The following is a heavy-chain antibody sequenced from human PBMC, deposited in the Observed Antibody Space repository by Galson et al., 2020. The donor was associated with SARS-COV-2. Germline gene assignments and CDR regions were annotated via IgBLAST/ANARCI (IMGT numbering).Heavy chain of an antibody. CDR3: ARATTMIVAQDAFDI. D-gene: IGHD3-22*01. J-gene: IGHJ3*02. CDR2: IGTAGDT. V-gene: IGHV3-13*01. Sequence: GESLKISCAASGFTFSSYDMHWVRQATGKGLEWVSAIGTAGDTYYPGSVKGRFTISRENAKNSLYLQMNSLRAGDTAVYYCARATTMIVAQDAFDIWGQGTMFTVAS. CDR1: GFTFSSYD.